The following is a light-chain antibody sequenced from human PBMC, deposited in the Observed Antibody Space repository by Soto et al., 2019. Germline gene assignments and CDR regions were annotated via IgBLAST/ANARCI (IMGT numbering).Light chain of an antibody. Sequence: EIVMTQSPATLSVSPGERATLSCRASQSVSSNLAWYQQKPGQAPRLLIYGASTRATGIPARFSGSGSGKEFTLTISSLQSEDFAVYYCHQRQYWPPITFGQGTRLEIK. CDR1: QSVSSN. CDR3: HQRQYWPPIT. CDR2: GAS. J-gene: IGKJ5*01. V-gene: IGKV3-15*01.